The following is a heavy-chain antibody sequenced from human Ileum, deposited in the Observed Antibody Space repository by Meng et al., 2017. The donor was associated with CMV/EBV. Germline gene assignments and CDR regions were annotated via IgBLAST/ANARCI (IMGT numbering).Heavy chain of an antibody. D-gene: IGHD4-23*01. J-gene: IGHJ4*02. CDR3: ARDPTVAKGGAY. CDR2: MNPNSGNT. Sequence: ASVKVSCKASGYTFTSYDINWVRQATGQGLEWMGWMNPNSGNTGYAQKFQGRVTMTRNTSISTAYMELSSLRSEDTAVYYCARDPTVAKGGAYWGKGTLVTVSS. V-gene: IGHV1-8*01. CDR1: GYTFTSYD.